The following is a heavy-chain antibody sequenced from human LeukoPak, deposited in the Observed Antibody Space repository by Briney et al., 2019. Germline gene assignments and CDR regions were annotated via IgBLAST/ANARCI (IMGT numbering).Heavy chain of an antibody. CDR3: AREFFGARAFQY. Sequence: SETLSLTCTVSGGSISSYYWSWIRQPAGKELEWIGRIYTSGSTNYHPSLESRLTISMDKSKNSFSLRLTSVTAADTAVYYCAREFFGARAFQYWGQGILVTVSS. CDR1: GGSISSYY. J-gene: IGHJ4*02. CDR2: IYTSGST. D-gene: IGHD3-3*01. V-gene: IGHV4-4*07.